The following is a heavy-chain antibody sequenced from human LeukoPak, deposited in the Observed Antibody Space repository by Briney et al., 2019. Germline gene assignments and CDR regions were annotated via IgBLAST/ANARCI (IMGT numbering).Heavy chain of an antibody. CDR2: INQNSATI. Sequence: RPGGSLRLSCAASGFTFSSYSMNWVRQAPGKGLEWVSYINQNSATIYYADSVKGRFTISRDNAKNSLYLQMNSLRDEDTAVYYCARGLGSPEDYWGQGTLVTVSS. V-gene: IGHV3-48*02. D-gene: IGHD1-26*01. CDR3: ARGLGSPEDY. CDR1: GFTFSSYS. J-gene: IGHJ4*02.